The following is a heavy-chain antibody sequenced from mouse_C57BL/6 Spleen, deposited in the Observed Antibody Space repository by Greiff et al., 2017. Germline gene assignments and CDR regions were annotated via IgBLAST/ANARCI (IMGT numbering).Heavy chain of an antibody. CDR2: IDPETGGT. J-gene: IGHJ3*01. V-gene: IGHV1-15*01. CDR3: TRGDYYGGFAY. Sequence: QVQLQQSGAELVRPGASVTLSCKASGYTFTDYEMHWVKQTPVHGLEWIGAIDPETGGTAYNRKFKGKAILTADKSSSTDYMELRSLTSEGSAVYYGTRGDYYGGFAYWGQGTLVTVSA. CDR1: GYTFTDYE. D-gene: IGHD1-1*01.